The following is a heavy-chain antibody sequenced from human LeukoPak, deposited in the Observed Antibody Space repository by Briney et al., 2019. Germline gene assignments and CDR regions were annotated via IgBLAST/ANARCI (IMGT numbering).Heavy chain of an antibody. Sequence: GASVNVSCKASGYTFTGYYMHWVRQAPGQGLEWMGWINPNSGGTNYAQKFQGRVTMTRDTSISTAYMELSRLRSDDTAVCYCARGTYSSGWYGYYFDYWGQGTLVTVSS. D-gene: IGHD6-19*01. CDR2: INPNSGGT. CDR3: ARGTYSSGWYGYYFDY. V-gene: IGHV1-2*02. CDR1: GYTFTGYY. J-gene: IGHJ4*02.